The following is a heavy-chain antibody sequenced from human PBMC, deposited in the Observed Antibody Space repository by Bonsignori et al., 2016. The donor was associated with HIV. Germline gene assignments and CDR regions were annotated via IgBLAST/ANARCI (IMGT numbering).Heavy chain of an antibody. Sequence: SETLSLTCTVSGGSISGSYYWYWVRQPAGKGLEWIGRVYTSGSTDYSPSLKSRITMSVDTSKNQFSLKLSSVTAADTAVYYCAGSSGYWGQGILVTVSS. D-gene: IGHD3-3*01. CDR2: VYTSGST. V-gene: IGHV4-4*07. CDR3: AGSSGY. J-gene: IGHJ4*02. CDR1: GGSISGSYY.